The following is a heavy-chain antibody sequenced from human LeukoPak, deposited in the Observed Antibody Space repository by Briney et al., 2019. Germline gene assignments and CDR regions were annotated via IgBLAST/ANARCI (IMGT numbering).Heavy chain of an antibody. CDR2: IYTSGST. CDR3: ARDAYSSSWSYYFDY. J-gene: IGHJ4*02. V-gene: IGHV4-4*07. CDR1: GGSISSYY. D-gene: IGHD6-13*01. Sequence: PSETLSLTCTVSGGSISSYYWSWIRQPAGKGLEWIGRIYTSGSTNYNPSLKSRVTMSVDTSKNQFSLKLSSVTAADTAVYYCARDAYSSSWSYYFDYWGQGTLVTVSS.